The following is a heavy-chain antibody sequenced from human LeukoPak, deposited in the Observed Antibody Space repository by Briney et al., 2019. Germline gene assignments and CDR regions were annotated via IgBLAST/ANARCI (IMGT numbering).Heavy chain of an antibody. V-gene: IGHV3-21*04. CDR2: ISSSSSYI. CDR1: GFTFSRYS. CDR3: ARDRGTGFLHDWTVSS. J-gene: IGHJ4*02. Sequence: GGSLRLSCAASGFTFSRYSMNWLRQAPGKGLEWVSSISSSSSYIYYADSVKGRFTISRDNSKKTLYLQMNSLRVEDTALYYCARDRGTGFLHDWTVSSWGQGTRVTVSS. D-gene: IGHD3/OR15-3a*01.